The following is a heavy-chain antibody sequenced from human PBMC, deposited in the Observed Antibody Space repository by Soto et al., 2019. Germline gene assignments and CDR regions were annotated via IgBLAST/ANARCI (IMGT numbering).Heavy chain of an antibody. CDR2: ISYDGSNK. Sequence: QVQLVESGGGVVQPGRSLRLSCAASGFTFSSYAMHWVRQAPGKGLEWVAVISYDGSNKYYADSVKGRFTISRDNSKNTLYLQMSSLRAEDTAVYYCARGGSGWDKEGMDVWGQGTTVTVSS. V-gene: IGHV3-30-3*01. D-gene: IGHD6-19*01. CDR3: ARGGSGWDKEGMDV. CDR1: GFTFSSYA. J-gene: IGHJ6*02.